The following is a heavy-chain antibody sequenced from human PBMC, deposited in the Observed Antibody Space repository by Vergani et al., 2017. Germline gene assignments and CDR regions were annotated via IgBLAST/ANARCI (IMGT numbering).Heavy chain of an antibody. CDR2: MYHNGST. CDR3: GRVADFYVMGSRLLDI. Sequence: QVRLQESGPGLVKPSETLSLTCSVSGGSMSGYYWSWILQPPGKELVWIGYMYHNGSTNYNPSLATRVTISGDTSKNQFSLKLNSVTAADTAVYYCGRVADFYVMGSRLLDIWGQGTLVNVSS. CDR1: GGSMSGYY. D-gene: IGHD3-10*01. J-gene: IGHJ4*02. V-gene: IGHV4-59*01.